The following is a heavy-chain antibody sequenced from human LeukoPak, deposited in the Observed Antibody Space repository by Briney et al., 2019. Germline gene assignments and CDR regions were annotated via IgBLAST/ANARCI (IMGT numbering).Heavy chain of an antibody. J-gene: IGHJ4*02. CDR3: AKESTMLSGSPDY. CDR2: IRYDGSNK. CDR1: GFTFSSYG. V-gene: IGHV3-30*02. D-gene: IGHD3-10*02. Sequence: GGSLRLSCAASGFTFSSYGMHWFRQAPGKGLEWVAFIRYDGSNKYYADSVKGRFTISRDNSKNTLYVQMNSLRAEDTAVYYCAKESTMLSGSPDYWGQGTLVTVSS.